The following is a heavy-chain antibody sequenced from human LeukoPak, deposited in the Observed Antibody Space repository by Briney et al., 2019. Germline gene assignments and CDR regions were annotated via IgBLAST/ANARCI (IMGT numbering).Heavy chain of an antibody. CDR2: ISSSSSTI. V-gene: IGHV3-48*02. CDR1: GFTFSNYN. Sequence: PRGSLRLSCAASGFTFSNYNMNWVRQDPGKGLEWVSYISSSSSTIYYADSVKGRLTISRDNAKNSLYLQINSLRDEATAVYYCARLSSDILTGYYRSYYFDYWGQGTLVTVSS. J-gene: IGHJ4*02. CDR3: ARLSSDILTGYYRSYYFDY. D-gene: IGHD3-9*01.